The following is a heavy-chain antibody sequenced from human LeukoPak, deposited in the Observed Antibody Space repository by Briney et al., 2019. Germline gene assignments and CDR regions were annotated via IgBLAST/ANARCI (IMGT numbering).Heavy chain of an antibody. Sequence: GGSLRLSCAASGFTFSTHAMSWVRQAPGKGLEWVSGISGSGGSTYYADSVKGRFTISRDNSKNTLYLQMNSLRAEDTAVYYCAKVVGYFYGSGSYYCDNWGQGTLVTVS. CDR3: AKVVGYFYGSGSYYCDN. J-gene: IGHJ4*02. CDR2: ISGSGGST. V-gene: IGHV3-23*01. D-gene: IGHD3-10*01. CDR1: GFTFSTHA.